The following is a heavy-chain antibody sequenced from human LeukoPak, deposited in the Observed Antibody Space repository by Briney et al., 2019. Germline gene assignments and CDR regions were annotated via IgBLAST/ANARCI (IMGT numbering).Heavy chain of an antibody. D-gene: IGHD5-12*01. Sequence: GGSLGLSCAASGFTFSSYLMHWVRQAPGKGLVWVSHVKSDGSSTSYADSVKGRFTISRDNAKNTLYLQMNSLRAEDTAVYYCARDRGFTQDYWGQGTLVTVSS. V-gene: IGHV3-74*01. CDR2: VKSDGSST. CDR3: ARDRGFTQDY. CDR1: GFTFSSYL. J-gene: IGHJ4*02.